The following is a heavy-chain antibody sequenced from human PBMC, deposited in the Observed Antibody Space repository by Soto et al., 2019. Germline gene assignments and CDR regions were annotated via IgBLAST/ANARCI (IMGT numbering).Heavy chain of an antibody. J-gene: IGHJ4*02. V-gene: IGHV4-38-2*02. CDR2: IYHSGST. CDR3: ARDLGLDYGDYEYYFDY. CDR1: GYSISSGYY. Sequence: PSETLSLTCAVSGYSISSGYYWGWIRQPPGKGLEWIWSIYHSGSTYYNPSLKSRVTISVDTSKNQFSLKLSSVTAADTAVYYCARDLGLDYGDYEYYFDYWGQGTLVTVSS. D-gene: IGHD4-17*01.